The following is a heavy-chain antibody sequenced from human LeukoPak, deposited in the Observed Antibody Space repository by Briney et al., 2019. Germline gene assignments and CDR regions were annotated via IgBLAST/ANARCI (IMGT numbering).Heavy chain of an antibody. CDR1: GFTVSGSY. CDR3: AKDQTY. Sequence: PGGSLRLSCAASGFTVSGSYMTWVRQAPGKGLEWVSVIYGGDTTYYADSVKGRFTISRDNSKNTLYLQMNSLRAEDTAVYYCAKDQTYWGQGTLVTVSS. V-gene: IGHV3-53*01. J-gene: IGHJ4*02. CDR2: IYGGDTT.